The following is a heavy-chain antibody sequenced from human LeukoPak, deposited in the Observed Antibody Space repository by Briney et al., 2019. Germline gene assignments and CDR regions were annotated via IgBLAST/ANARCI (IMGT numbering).Heavy chain of an antibody. Sequence: SETLSLTCTVSADSISTYYWSWIRQAPGEGLEWVGSAHYSGITNYNPSLQSRVTISVDTSTDQVSLKLNSVTPADTAVYYCARDHNRSGDYVWWIWGQGTLVTVSS. CDR3: ARDHNRSGDYVWWI. D-gene: IGHD3-16*01. CDR1: ADSISTYY. V-gene: IGHV4-59*01. J-gene: IGHJ4*02. CDR2: AHYSGIT.